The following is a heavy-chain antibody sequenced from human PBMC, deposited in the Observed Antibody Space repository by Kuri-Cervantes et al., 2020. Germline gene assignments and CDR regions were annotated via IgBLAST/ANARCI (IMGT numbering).Heavy chain of an antibody. D-gene: IGHD3-16*02. CDR2: IYSDGRT. J-gene: IGHJ6*03. CDR3: ARETSYRPNMDV. V-gene: IGHV4-61*01. Sequence: ESLKISCTVSGGYVRNKSFYWSWIRQPPGKGLEYIGYIYSDGRTNYNPSLMSRLTISIDTTKNQFSLKLSPVTAADTALYYCARETSYRPNMDVWGKGTTVTVSS. CDR1: GGYVRNKSFY.